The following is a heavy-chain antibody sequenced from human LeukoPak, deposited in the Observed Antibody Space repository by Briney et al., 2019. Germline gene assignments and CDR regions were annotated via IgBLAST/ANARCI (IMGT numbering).Heavy chain of an antibody. Sequence: GGSLRLSCAVSGFTFRYYWMSWVRQAPGKGLEWVANIKEDGSEKYYVDSVKGRFTISRDSAKRSLYLQMNSLRAEDTAVYYCASRNLFEYWGQGTLVIVSS. V-gene: IGHV3-7*01. D-gene: IGHD1-14*01. CDR1: GFTFRYYW. CDR3: ASRNLFEY. J-gene: IGHJ4*02. CDR2: IKEDGSEK.